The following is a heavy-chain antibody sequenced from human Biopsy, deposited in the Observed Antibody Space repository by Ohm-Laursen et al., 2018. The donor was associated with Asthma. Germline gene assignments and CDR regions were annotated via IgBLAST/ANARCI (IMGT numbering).Heavy chain of an antibody. J-gene: IGHJ3*01. CDR1: GYNFISFA. D-gene: IGHD3-9*01. CDR3: ARTFHDFLTGQVKDVFGV. CDR2: VNTGNGDT. Sequence: GASVKVSCKASGYNFISFAIHWVRQAPGQRLEWMGWVNTGNGDTKYSQKFQGRVTITRDTSASTAYMELRSLRSEDTATYYCARTFHDFLTGQVKDVFGVLGPGKIVPVSS. V-gene: IGHV1-3*04.